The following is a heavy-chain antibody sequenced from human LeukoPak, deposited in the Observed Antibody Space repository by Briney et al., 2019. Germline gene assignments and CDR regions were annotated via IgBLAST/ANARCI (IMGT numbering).Heavy chain of an antibody. CDR1: GYTFTGYY. CDR2: INPNSGGT. V-gene: IGHV1-2*02. Sequence: ASVKVSCKASGYTFTGYYMHWVRQAPGRGLEWMGWINPNSGGTNYAQKFQGRVTMTRDTSISTAYMELSRLRSDDTAVYYCARVITGTTVGDYWGQGTLVTVSS. D-gene: IGHD1-7*01. CDR3: ARVITGTTVGDY. J-gene: IGHJ4*02.